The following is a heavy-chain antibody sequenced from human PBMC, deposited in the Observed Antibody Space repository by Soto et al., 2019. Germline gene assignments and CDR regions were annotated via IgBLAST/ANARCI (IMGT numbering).Heavy chain of an antibody. D-gene: IGHD2-2*02. V-gene: IGHV1-69*01. CDR2: IIPIFGTA. CDR3: ARWGGYCSSTSCYTGDYYYYGMDV. J-gene: IGHJ6*02. Sequence: QVQLVQSGAEVKKPGSSVKVSCKASGGTFSSYAISWVRQAPGQGLEWMGGIIPIFGTANYAQKFQGRVTITADESKSTAYMELSSLRSEDTAVYYCARWGGYCSSTSCYTGDYYYYGMDVWGQGTTVTVSS. CDR1: GGTFSSYA.